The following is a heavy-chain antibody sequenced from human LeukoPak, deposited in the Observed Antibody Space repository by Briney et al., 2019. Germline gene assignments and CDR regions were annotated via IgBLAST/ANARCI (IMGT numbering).Heavy chain of an antibody. Sequence: GGSLRLSCAASGFTFSSYAMSWVRQAPGKGLEWDSAISGSGGSTYYADSVKGRFTISRDNSKNTLYLQMNSLRAEDTAVYYCARALMTSDAFDIWGQGTMVTVSS. D-gene: IGHD2-8*01. CDR1: GFTFSSYA. J-gene: IGHJ3*02. V-gene: IGHV3-23*01. CDR3: ARALMTSDAFDI. CDR2: ISGSGGST.